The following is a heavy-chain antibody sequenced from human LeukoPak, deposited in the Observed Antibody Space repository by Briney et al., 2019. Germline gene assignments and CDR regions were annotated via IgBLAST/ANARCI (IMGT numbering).Heavy chain of an antibody. CDR1: GLIFTTYA. CDR3: VKDLVDRASPRGLDV. J-gene: IGHJ3*01. V-gene: IGHV3-23*01. CDR2: ISGSGGRT. Sequence: GGSLRLSCAASGLIFTTYAMNWVRQAPGKGLDWVSGISGSGGRTYYADSVRGRFTISRHSHKHTLYLEMNSLGAEHAAVYYCVKDLVDRASPRGLDVPGQGTVLTVSS. D-gene: IGHD2-21*01.